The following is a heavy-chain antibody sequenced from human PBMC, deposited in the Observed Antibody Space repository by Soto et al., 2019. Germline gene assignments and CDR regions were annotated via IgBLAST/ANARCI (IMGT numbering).Heavy chain of an antibody. CDR3: ASGMSTT. V-gene: IGHV1-8*01. D-gene: IGHD2-2*01. J-gene: IGHJ5*02. CDR1: GYTFTNYD. Sequence: QVQLVQSGAEVKKPGASVKVSCKASGYTFTNYDINWMRQATGQGLEWMGWMNPNSGHTNYAQKXQXRXNMTRNTSISTAYMELTSLRSEDTAVYYCASGMSTTWGQGTLVTVSS. CDR2: MNPNSGHT.